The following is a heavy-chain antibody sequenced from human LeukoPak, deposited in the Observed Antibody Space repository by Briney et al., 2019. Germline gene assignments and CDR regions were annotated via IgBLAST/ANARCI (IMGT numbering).Heavy chain of an antibody. CDR1: GGSLSGYY. Sequence: SETLSLTCAVYGGSLSGYYWSWIRQPPGKGLEWIGEINHSGSTNYNPSLKSRVTISVDTSKNQFSLKLSSVTAADTAVYYCARGLSPRGYSYGYSPMYYFDYWGQGTLVTVSS. V-gene: IGHV4-34*01. D-gene: IGHD5-18*01. CDR3: ARGLSPRGYSYGYSPMYYFDY. J-gene: IGHJ4*02. CDR2: INHSGST.